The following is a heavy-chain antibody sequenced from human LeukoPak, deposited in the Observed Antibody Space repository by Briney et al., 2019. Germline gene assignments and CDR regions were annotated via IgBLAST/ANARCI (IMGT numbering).Heavy chain of an antibody. V-gene: IGHV3-33*08. D-gene: IGHD2-2*01. Sequence: GGSLRLSCAASGFTFSSHWMSWVRQSPGKGLEWVAVIWYDGSNKYYADSVKGRFTISRDNSKNTLYLQMNSLRAEDTAVYYCAREGYCSSTSCPHRFMDVWGQGTTVTVSS. CDR1: GFTFSSHW. J-gene: IGHJ6*02. CDR2: IWYDGSNK. CDR3: AREGYCSSTSCPHRFMDV.